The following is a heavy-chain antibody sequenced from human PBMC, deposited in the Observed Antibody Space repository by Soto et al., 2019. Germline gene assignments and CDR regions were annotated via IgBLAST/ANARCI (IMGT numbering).Heavy chain of an antibody. D-gene: IGHD1-26*01. CDR3: ARGEDLDYYYGRDV. CDR2: IVPLFGSA. Sequence: GASVTVSCKASGGTFSNHAISWVRQAPGQGLEWMGGIVPLFGSANYAQKFQGRITITADKSTSTAYMELSSLRSDDTAVYSCARGEDLDYYYGRDVWGQGTPVTVS. J-gene: IGHJ6*02. V-gene: IGHV1-69*06. CDR1: GGTFSNHA.